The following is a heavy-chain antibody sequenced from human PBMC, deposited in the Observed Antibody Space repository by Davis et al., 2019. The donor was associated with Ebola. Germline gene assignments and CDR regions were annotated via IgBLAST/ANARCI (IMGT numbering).Heavy chain of an antibody. CDR3: ARGRVRMDV. Sequence: MPSETLSLTCTVSGGSISSSSYYWGWIRQPPGKGLEWIGSIYYSGSTYYNPSLKSRVTISVDTSKNQFSLKLSSVTAADTAVYYCARGRVRMDVWGQGTTVTVSS. CDR2: IYYSGST. J-gene: IGHJ6*02. V-gene: IGHV4-39*01. CDR1: GGSISSSSYY.